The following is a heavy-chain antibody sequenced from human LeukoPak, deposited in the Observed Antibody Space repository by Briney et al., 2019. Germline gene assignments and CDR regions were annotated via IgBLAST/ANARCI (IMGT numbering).Heavy chain of an antibody. Sequence: SVKVSCKASGGTFSSYAISWMRQPPGQGLEWMGGIIPIFGTANYAQKFQGRVTITADKSTSTAYMELSSLRSEDTAVYYCERVGVSSYSSSGYWGQGTLVTVSS. D-gene: IGHD6-13*01. V-gene: IGHV1-69*06. CDR1: GGTFSSYA. J-gene: IGHJ4*02. CDR3: ERVGVSSYSSSGY. CDR2: IIPIFGTA.